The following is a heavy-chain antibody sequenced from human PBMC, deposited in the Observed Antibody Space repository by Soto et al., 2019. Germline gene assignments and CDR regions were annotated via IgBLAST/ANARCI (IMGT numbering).Heavy chain of an antibody. CDR3: ARTRSGGTAAYYYYYGMDV. J-gene: IGHJ6*02. CDR1: GGSISSGGYY. CDR2: IYYSGST. D-gene: IGHD2-15*01. V-gene: IGHV4-31*03. Sequence: SETLSLTCTVSGGSISSGGYYWSWIRQHPGKGLEWIGYIYYSGSTYYNPSLKSRVTISVDTSKNQFSLKLSPVTAADTAVYYCARTRSGGTAAYYYYYGMDVWGQGTTVTVSS.